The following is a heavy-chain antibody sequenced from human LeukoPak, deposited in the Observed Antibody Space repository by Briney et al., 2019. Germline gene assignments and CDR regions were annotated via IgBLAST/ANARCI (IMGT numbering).Heavy chain of an antibody. CDR2: LYHSGIT. CDR1: GRSIGSGGFS. V-gene: IGHV4-30-2*01. CDR3: ARGSGFYYGSGSPPTAVDV. Sequence: SETLSLTCAASGRSIGSGGFSWSWLRLPPGKDLEFNRYLYHSGITYYNPSLKSRVTISIDRSKNQFSLTLSSVTAADTAVYYCARGSGFYYGSGSPPTAVDVWGQGTTVTVSS. D-gene: IGHD3-10*01. J-gene: IGHJ6*02.